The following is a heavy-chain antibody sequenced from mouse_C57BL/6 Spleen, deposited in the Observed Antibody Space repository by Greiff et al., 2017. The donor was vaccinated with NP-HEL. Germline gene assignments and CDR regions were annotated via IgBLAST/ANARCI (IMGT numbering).Heavy chain of an antibody. CDR1: GYTFTSYG. D-gene: IGHD1-1*01. CDR3: ARGHYYDSSYYYAMDY. V-gene: IGHV1-81*01. CDR2: IYPRSGNT. Sequence: VQLQQSGAELARPGASVKLSCKASGYTFTSYGISWVKQRTGQGLEWIGEIYPRSGNTYYNEKFKGKATLTADKSSRTAYMEVRRLTSEDSAVYFCARGHYYDSSYYYAMDYWGQGTSVTVSS. J-gene: IGHJ4*01.